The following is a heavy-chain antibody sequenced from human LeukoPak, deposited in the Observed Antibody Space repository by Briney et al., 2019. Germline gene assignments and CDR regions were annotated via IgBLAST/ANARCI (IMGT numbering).Heavy chain of an antibody. Sequence: PSQTLSLTCTVSGGSISSGAYYWSWIRQPPGRGLEWLGYIYHSGGTYYNPSLKSRVTISVDRSKNQFSLKVSSVTAADTAVYYCARDAYQWLADAFDIWGQGIMVTVSS. CDR3: ARDAYQWLADAFDI. V-gene: IGHV4-30-2*01. CDR1: GGSISSGAYY. D-gene: IGHD6-19*01. J-gene: IGHJ3*02. CDR2: IYHSGGT.